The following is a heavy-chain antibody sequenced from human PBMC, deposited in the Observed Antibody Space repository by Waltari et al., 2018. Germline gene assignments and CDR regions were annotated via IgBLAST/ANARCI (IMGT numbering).Heavy chain of an antibody. Sequence: QVQLVQSGAEVKKPGASVKVSCKASGYTFTGYYMHWVRQAPGQGLEWMGWINPNSGGTNYAQKFQGRVTMTRDTSISTAYMELSRLRSDDTAVYYCASSPYYDFWSGYSTTRFDYWGQGTLVTVSS. J-gene: IGHJ4*02. CDR3: ASSPYYDFWSGYSTTRFDY. CDR1: GYTFTGYY. CDR2: INPNSGGT. D-gene: IGHD3-3*01. V-gene: IGHV1-2*02.